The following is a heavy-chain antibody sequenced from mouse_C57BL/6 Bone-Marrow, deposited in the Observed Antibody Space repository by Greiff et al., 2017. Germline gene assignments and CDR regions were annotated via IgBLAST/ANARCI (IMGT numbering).Heavy chain of an antibody. V-gene: IGHV1-64*01. D-gene: IGHD1-1*01. J-gene: IGHJ2*01. CDR3: ARDYGSSYVGY. Sequence: VQLQQPGAELVKPGASVKLSCKASGYTFTSYWMHWVKQRPGQGLEWIGMIHPNSGSTNYNEKFKSKATLTVDKSSSTAYMQLSSLTSEDSAVYYCARDYGSSYVGYWGQGTTLTVSS. CDR2: IHPNSGST. CDR1: GYTFTSYW.